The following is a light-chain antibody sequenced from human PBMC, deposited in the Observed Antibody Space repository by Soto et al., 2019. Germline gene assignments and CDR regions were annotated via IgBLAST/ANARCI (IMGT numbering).Light chain of an antibody. V-gene: IGLV2-14*02. CDR2: EGS. CDR3: TSYASSTTS. J-gene: IGLJ3*02. Sequence: QSALTQAASVSGSPGQSITISCTGTSSDIGSYNLVSWYQQHPGKAPKLMIYEGSKRPSGVSDRFSGSKSGNTASLTISGLQAEDEADYYCTSYASSTTSFGGGTKLTVL. CDR1: SSDIGSYNL.